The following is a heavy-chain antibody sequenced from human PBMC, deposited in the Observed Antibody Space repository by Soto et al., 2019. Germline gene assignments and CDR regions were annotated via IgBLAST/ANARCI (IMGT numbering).Heavy chain of an antibody. J-gene: IGHJ3*02. D-gene: IGHD2-21*02. V-gene: IGHV3-30*03. CDR3: ATEGADSSRTIDAFDI. CDR2: ISYDGSQK. Sequence: GGSLRLSCAASGFTFSTYSMHWVRQAPGKGLEWVSVISYDGSQKYYADSVKGRFTVSRDNSKNTLYLQMNSLRAEDTAVYYCATEGADSSRTIDAFDIWGQGTMVTVSS. CDR1: GFTFSTYS.